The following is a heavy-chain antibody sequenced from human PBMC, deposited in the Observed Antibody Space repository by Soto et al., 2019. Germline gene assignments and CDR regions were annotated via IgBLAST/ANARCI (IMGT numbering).Heavy chain of an antibody. D-gene: IGHD6-13*01. J-gene: IGHJ3*02. CDR3: ARHLWVGSSWYLGAFDI. CDR1: GDSISNYY. Sequence: SETLSLTCTVSGDSISNYYWSWIRQPPGKGLEWIGYIYYSGSTTYNPSPKSRVTISVDTSKNQFSLKLSSVTAADTAVYYCARHLWVGSSWYLGAFDIWGQGTMVTVSS. CDR2: IYYSGST. V-gene: IGHV4-59*08.